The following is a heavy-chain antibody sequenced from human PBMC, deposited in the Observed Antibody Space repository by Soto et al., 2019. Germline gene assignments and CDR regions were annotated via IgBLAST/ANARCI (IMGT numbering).Heavy chain of an antibody. Sequence: QVPLVQSGAEVKMPGSSVKVSCKASGGTFSSYTISWVRQAPGQGLEWMGRIIPILGIANYAQKFQGRVTITADKSTSTAYMELSSPRSEDTAVYYCARELDYYFDYWGQGTLVTVSS. D-gene: IGHD1-1*01. J-gene: IGHJ4*02. CDR3: ARELDYYFDY. CDR2: IIPILGIA. V-gene: IGHV1-69*08. CDR1: GGTFSSYT.